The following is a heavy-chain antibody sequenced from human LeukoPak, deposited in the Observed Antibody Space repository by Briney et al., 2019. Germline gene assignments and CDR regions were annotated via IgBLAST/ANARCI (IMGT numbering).Heavy chain of an antibody. CDR3: ARVQYYDSSGYDHWFDP. CDR2: IYYSGST. CDR1: GGSISSSSYY. J-gene: IGHJ5*02. D-gene: IGHD3-22*01. V-gene: IGHV4-39*01. Sequence: SETLSLTCTVSGGSISSSSYYWGWMRQPPGQGLEWIVSIYYSGSTYYNPSLKSRVTISVDTSKNQFSLKLSSVTAADTAVYYCARVQYYDSSGYDHWFDPWGQGTLVTVSS.